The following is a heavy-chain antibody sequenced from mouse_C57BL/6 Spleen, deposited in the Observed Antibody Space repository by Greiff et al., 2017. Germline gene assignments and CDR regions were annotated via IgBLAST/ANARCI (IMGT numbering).Heavy chain of an antibody. V-gene: IGHV7-3*01. J-gene: IGHJ1*03. CDR2: IRNKANGYTT. CDR3: ARYWINWYFDV. Sequence: EVQLVESGGGLVQPGGSLSLSCAASGFTFTDYYMSWVRQPPGKALEWLGFIRNKANGYTTEYSASVKGRFTISRDNSQSILYLQMNALRAEDSATYYCARYWINWYFDVWGTGTTVTVSS. CDR1: GFTFTDYY.